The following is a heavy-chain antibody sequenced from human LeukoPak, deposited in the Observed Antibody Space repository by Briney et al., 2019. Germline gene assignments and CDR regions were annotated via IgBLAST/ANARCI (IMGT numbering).Heavy chain of an antibody. CDR1: GFTFSSYS. D-gene: IGHD6-19*01. CDR3: AKDPGYSSGWPEFDY. J-gene: IGHJ4*02. V-gene: IGHV3-21*01. Sequence: GGSLRLSCAASGFTFSSYSMNWVRQAPGKGLEWVSSISSSSSYIYYADSVKGRFTISRDNAKNSLYLQMNSLRAEGTAVYYCAKDPGYSSGWPEFDYWGQGTLFTVSS. CDR2: ISSSSSYI.